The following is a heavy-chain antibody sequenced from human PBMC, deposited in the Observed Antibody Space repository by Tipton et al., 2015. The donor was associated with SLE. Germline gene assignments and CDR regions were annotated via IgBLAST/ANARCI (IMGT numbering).Heavy chain of an antibody. D-gene: IGHD6-13*01. J-gene: IGHJ4*02. CDR3: ASHGIAAAGSPFDY. CDR2: IYSGGST. CDR1: GFTVSSNY. V-gene: IGHV3-53*01. Sequence: GSLRLSCAASGFTVSSNYMSWVRQAPGKGLEWVSVIYSGGSTYYADSVKGRFTISRDNSKNTLYLQMNSLRAEDTAVYYCASHGIAAAGSPFDYWGQGTLVTVSS.